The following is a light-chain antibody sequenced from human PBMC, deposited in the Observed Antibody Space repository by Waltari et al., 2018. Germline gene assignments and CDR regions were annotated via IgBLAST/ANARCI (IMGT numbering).Light chain of an antibody. Sequence: EMGLPQPPGTLSLPLGQRATVSCRTSQSVSRALAWYQQKPGQAPRPLIYGASTRATGIPDRFSGSGSGTDFSLTISRLEAEDFAVYYCKHYLRLPVTFGQGTKVEI. V-gene: IGKV3-20*01. J-gene: IGKJ1*01. CDR2: GAS. CDR3: KHYLRLPVT. CDR1: QSVSRA.